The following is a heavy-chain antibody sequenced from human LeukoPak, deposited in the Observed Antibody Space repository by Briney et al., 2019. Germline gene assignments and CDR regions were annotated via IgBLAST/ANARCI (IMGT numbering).Heavy chain of an antibody. CDR2: IYASGNT. Sequence: SETLSLTCTVSGGSISSYFWSWIRQPAGKGLEWIGRIYASGNTNYNPSLKSRVTISVDTSKNQFSLKLSSVTAADTAVYYCARGSVADLFDYWGQGTLVTVSS. J-gene: IGHJ4*02. CDR1: GGSISSYF. D-gene: IGHD6-19*01. CDR3: ARGSVADLFDY. V-gene: IGHV4-4*07.